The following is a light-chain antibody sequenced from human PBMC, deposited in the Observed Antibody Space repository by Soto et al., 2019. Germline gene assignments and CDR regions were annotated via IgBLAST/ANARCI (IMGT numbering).Light chain of an antibody. Sequence: EIVLTQSPGTLSLSPGERATLSCRASQSVSSSYLAWYQQKPGQAPRLLIYGASSRATGIPDRFSGSGSGTDFTLTISRLDSEDFAVYYCQQYGSSPRTFGQGTKVDSK. CDR2: GAS. CDR3: QQYGSSPRT. CDR1: QSVSSSY. V-gene: IGKV3-20*01. J-gene: IGKJ1*01.